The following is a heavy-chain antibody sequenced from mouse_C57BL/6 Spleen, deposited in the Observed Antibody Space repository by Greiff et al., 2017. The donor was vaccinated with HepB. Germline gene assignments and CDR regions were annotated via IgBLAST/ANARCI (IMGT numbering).Heavy chain of an antibody. D-gene: IGHD2-4*01. J-gene: IGHJ1*03. CDR3: ARDYYDYAGYVDV. Sequence: EVQLVESGGDLVKPGGSLKLSCAASGFTFSSYGMSWVRQTPDKRLEWVATISSGGSYTYYPDSVKGRFTISRDNAKNTLYLQMSSLKSEDTAMYYCARDYYDYAGYVDVWGTGTTVTVSS. V-gene: IGHV5-6*01. CDR2: ISSGGSYT. CDR1: GFTFSSYG.